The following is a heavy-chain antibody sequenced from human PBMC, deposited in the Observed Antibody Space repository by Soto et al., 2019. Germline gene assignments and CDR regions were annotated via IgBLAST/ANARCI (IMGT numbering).Heavy chain of an antibody. J-gene: IGHJ4*02. D-gene: IGHD3-22*01. CDR3: ARGAGSAYYVDS. V-gene: IGHV3-74*01. Sequence: GGSLRLSCAASGFTFSSYWMHWVRQAPGKGLVWVSRIIYGSTTNYADFVKGQFTISRDNAKNTVYLQMNSLRAEDTAVYYCARGAGSAYYVDSWGQGTLVTVSS. CDR1: GFTFSSYW. CDR2: IIYGSTT.